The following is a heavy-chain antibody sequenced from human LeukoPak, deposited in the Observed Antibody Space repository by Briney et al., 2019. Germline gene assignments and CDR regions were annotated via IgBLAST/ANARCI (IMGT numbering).Heavy chain of an antibody. J-gene: IGHJ2*01. CDR2: VSGGGHST. CDR1: AFAFNSYA. CDR3: AKVRYYSDTSGWYPDYWYFDL. V-gene: IGHV3-23*01. D-gene: IGHD3-22*01. Sequence: GGSLRLSCAASAFAFNSYAMSWVRQAPGKGLEWVSGVSGGGHSTYYADSVKGRFSISRDDSKNTLYLEMNSLRDEDTAIYYCAKVRYYSDTSGWYPDYWYFDLWGRGTLVTVS.